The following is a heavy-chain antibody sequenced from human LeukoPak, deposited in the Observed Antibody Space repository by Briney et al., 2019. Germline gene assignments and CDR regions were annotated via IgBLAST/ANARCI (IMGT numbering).Heavy chain of an antibody. J-gene: IGHJ3*02. CDR3: ARDRRGYYDSSGFTTDAFDI. Sequence: SETLSLTCTVSGGSISSYYWSWLRQPPGKGLEWIGYIYYSGSTNYNPSLTSRVTISVDTSKNQFSLKLSSVTAADTAVYYCARDRRGYYDSSGFTTDAFDIWGQGTMVTVSA. V-gene: IGHV4-59*01. D-gene: IGHD3-22*01. CDR2: IYYSGST. CDR1: GGSISSYY.